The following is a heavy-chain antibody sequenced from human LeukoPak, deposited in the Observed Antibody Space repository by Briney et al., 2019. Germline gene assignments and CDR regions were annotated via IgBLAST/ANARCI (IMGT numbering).Heavy chain of an antibody. V-gene: IGHV3-53*01. J-gene: IGHJ1*01. D-gene: IGHD2-8*01. CDR3: ASMYFSQYLQH. Sequence: PGGSLRLSCAASGFTVSSNYMSWVRQAPGKGLEWVSVFYSGGSRYYADSVKGRLTISRDNSKNTLYLQMNSLRAEDTAVYHCASMYFSQYLQHWGQGTLVTVSS. CDR1: GFTVSSNY. CDR2: FYSGGSR.